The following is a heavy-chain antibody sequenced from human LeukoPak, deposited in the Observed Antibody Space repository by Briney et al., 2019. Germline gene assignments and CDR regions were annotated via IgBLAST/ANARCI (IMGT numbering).Heavy chain of an antibody. CDR3: AKDIRGATVTGYGMDV. CDR2: ISWNSASI. V-gene: IGHV3-9*01. J-gene: IGHJ6*02. CDR1: GFSFDDYV. Sequence: PGGSLRLSCAASGFSFDDYVMHWVRQVPGKGLEWVSGISWNSASIGYADSVKGRFTISRDNAKNFLYLQMNSLRVGDTALYYCAKDIRGATVTGYGMDVWGQGTTVTVSS. D-gene: IGHD4-17*01.